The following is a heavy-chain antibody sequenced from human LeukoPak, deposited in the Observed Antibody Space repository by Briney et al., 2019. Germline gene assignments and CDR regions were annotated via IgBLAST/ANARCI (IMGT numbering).Heavy chain of an antibody. D-gene: IGHD3-3*01. CDR2: ITSSGSPI. Sequence: GGSLRLSCAASGFTFSSYEMNWVRQAPGKGLEWVSYITSSGSPIYYADSVKGRFTISRDNAKNSLYLQMNSLRAGDTAVYYCAGERYGYYNYWGLGALVTVSS. CDR3: AGERYGYYNY. CDR1: GFTFSSYE. J-gene: IGHJ4*02. V-gene: IGHV3-48*03.